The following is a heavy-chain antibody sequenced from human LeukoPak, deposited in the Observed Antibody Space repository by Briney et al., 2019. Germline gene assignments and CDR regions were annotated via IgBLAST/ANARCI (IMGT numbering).Heavy chain of an antibody. CDR3: ARDRWSRGIAAAGTSEDY. J-gene: IGHJ4*02. V-gene: IGHV1-3*01. CDR1: GYTFTSYA. D-gene: IGHD6-13*01. Sequence: ASVKVSCKASGYTFTSYAMHWVRQAPGQRLEWMGWINAGNGNTKYSQKFQGRVTITRDTSASTAYMELSSLRSGDTAVYYCARDRWSRGIAAAGTSEDYWGQGTLVTVSS. CDR2: INAGNGNT.